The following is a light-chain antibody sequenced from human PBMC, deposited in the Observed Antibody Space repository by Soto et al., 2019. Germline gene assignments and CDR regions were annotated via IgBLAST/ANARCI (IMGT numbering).Light chain of an antibody. CDR3: QQYNSYSMYT. Sequence: DIQMTQSPSTLSASVGDRVTITCRASQSISSWLAWYQQKPGKAPKLLIQKASSLESGVPSRFSDSGSGTEFTLTISSLQPDDFATYHCQQYNSYSMYTFGQGTKLEIK. CDR1: QSISSW. V-gene: IGKV1-5*03. CDR2: KAS. J-gene: IGKJ2*01.